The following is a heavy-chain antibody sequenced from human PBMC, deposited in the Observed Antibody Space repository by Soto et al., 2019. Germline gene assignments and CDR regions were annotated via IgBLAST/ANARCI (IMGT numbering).Heavy chain of an antibody. V-gene: IGHV1-8*01. CDR2: MNLNNGNT. CDR1: GYTFTSYD. D-gene: IGHD5-12*01. J-gene: IGHJ4*02. Sequence: QVQLVQSGAEVKKPGASVKVSCKASGYTFTSYDINWVRQATGQGLEWMGWMNLNNGNTGYAQKFQGRVTMTRNTSRSTAYMELSSLRSEDTDVYYCARARYTKYDYDYWGQGTLVTVSS. CDR3: ARARYTKYDYDY.